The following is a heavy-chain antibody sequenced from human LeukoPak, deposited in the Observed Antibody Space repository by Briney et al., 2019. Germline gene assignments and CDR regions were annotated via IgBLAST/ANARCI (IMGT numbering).Heavy chain of an antibody. J-gene: IGHJ4*02. D-gene: IGHD5-24*01. V-gene: IGHV3-9*01. CDR2: ISWNSGSI. CDR3: AKDLEATITGFDY. Sequence: SLRLSCAASGFTFDDYAMHWVRQAPGKGLEWVSGISWNSGSIGYADSVKGRFTISRDNAKNSLYLQMNSLRAEDTALYYCAKDLEATITGFDYWGQGTLVTVSS. CDR1: GFTFDDYA.